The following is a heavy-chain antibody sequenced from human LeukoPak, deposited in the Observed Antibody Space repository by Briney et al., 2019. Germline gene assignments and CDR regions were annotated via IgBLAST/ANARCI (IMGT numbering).Heavy chain of an antibody. D-gene: IGHD6-19*01. Sequence: GGSLRLSCAASGFTFSSYAMSWVRQAPGKGLEWVSAISGSGGSTYYADSVKGRFTISRDNSKNTLFLQMNSLRGEDTAMYYCARVQGGGYRTADYWGQGTLVTVSS. J-gene: IGHJ4*02. CDR2: ISGSGGST. V-gene: IGHV3-23*01. CDR1: GFTFSSYA. CDR3: ARVQGGGYRTADY.